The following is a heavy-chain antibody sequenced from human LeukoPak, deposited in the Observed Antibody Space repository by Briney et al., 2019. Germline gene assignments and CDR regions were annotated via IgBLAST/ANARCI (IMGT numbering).Heavy chain of an antibody. CDR1: GGTFSSYA. CDR3: ARYSYGDYVVDHYYFDY. V-gene: IGHV1-69*13. Sequence: PVKVSCKASGGTFSSYAISWVRQAPGQGLEWMGGIIPIFGTANYAQKFQGRVTITADESTSTAYMELSSLRSEDTAVYYCARYSYGDYVVDHYYFDYWGQGILVTVSS. J-gene: IGHJ4*02. D-gene: IGHD4-17*01. CDR2: IIPIFGTA.